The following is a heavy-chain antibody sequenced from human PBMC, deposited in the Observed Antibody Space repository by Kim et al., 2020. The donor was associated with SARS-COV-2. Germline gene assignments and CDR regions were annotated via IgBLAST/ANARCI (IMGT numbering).Heavy chain of an antibody. J-gene: IGHJ6*02. CDR3: ARDYWRSNLGYSGYDSKRPVYYYYYGMDV. V-gene: IGHV1-69*13. D-gene: IGHD5-12*01. CDR1: GGTFSSYA. Sequence: SVKVSCKASGGTFSSYAISWVRQAPGQGLEWMGGIIPIFGTANYAQKFQGRVTITADESTSTAYMELSSLRSEDTAVYYCARDYWRSNLGYSGYDSKRPVYYYYYGMDVWGQGTTVTVSS. CDR2: IIPIFGTA.